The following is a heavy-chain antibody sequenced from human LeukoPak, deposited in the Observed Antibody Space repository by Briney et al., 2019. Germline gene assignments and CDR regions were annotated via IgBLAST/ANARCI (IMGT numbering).Heavy chain of an antibody. CDR2: INPNSGGT. Sequence: ASVKVSCKASGYTFTGYYMHWVRQAPGQGLEWMGWINPNSGGTNYAQKFQGRVTMTRDTSISTAYMELSRLRSEDTAVYYCARGVAGTDYFDYWGQGTLVTVSS. V-gene: IGHV1-2*02. J-gene: IGHJ4*02. D-gene: IGHD6-19*01. CDR1: GYTFTGYY. CDR3: ARGVAGTDYFDY.